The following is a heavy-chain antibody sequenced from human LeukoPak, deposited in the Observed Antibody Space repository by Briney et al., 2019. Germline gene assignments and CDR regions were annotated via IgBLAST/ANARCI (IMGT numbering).Heavy chain of an antibody. J-gene: IGHJ6*03. V-gene: IGHV1-46*01. CDR2: INPSGGST. CDR1: GYTFTSYF. Sequence: GASVKVSCKASGYTFTSYFMHWVRQAPGQGLEWMGIINPSGGSTNYAQKFQGRVTMTRDTSTSTVYMELSSLRSEDTAVYYCATTKYYYYYMDVWGKGTTVTVSS. CDR3: ATTKYYYYYMDV.